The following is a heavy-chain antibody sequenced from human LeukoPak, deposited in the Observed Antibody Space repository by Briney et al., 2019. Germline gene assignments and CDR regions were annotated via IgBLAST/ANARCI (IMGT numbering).Heavy chain of an antibody. J-gene: IGHJ5*02. Sequence: SGPVLVKPTETLTLTCTVSGFSLSNARMGVSWIRHPPGKALEWLAHIFSNDEKSYSTSLKSRLTISKDTSKSQVVLTMTNMDPVDTATYYCAWEGGYCTNGVCSPFDPWGQGTLVTVSS. CDR2: IFSNDEK. CDR1: GFSLSNARMG. V-gene: IGHV2-26*04. D-gene: IGHD2-8*01. CDR3: AWEGGYCTNGVCSPFDP.